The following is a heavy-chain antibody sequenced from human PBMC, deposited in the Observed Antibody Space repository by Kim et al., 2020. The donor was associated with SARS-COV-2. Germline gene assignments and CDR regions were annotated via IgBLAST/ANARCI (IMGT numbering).Heavy chain of an antibody. CDR3: ARRLTVLTTLPHKPIVY. CDR2: INHSGST. V-gene: IGHV4-34*01. D-gene: IGHD4-17*01. J-gene: IGHJ4*02. CDR1: GGSFSGYY. Sequence: SETLSLTCAVYGGSFSGYYWSWIRQPPGKGLEWIGEINHSGSTNYNPSLKSRVTISVDTSKNQFSLKLSSVTAADTAVYYCARRLTVLTTLPHKPIVYWGQGTLVTVSS.